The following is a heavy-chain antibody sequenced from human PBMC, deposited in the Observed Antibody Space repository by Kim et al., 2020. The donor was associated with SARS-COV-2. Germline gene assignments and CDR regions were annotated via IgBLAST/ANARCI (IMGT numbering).Heavy chain of an antibody. V-gene: IGHV4-31*03. CDR3: ARDSLPTATLDSFDI. CDR2: TYYSGST. CDR1: GGSISSGGYY. D-gene: IGHD2-2*01. Sequence: SETLSLTCNVSGGSISSGGYYWNWIRQHPGKGLEWIGYTYYSGSTYSNPSLKGRASISIDTSKNQFSLRLTSVTAADTAVYYCARDSLPTATLDSFDIWGQGTMVTVSS. J-gene: IGHJ3*02.